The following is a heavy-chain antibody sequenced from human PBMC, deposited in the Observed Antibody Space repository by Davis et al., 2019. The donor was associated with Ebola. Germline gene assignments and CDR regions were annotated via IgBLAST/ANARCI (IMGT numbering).Heavy chain of an antibody. CDR3: ARDLPRSRSSGGWYYGMDV. Sequence: SETLSLTCTVSGASISSGAYYWSWTRQHPGKGLEWIGYIYYSGTTFYNSSLKSRVIISIDTSKNQFSLQLSSVTAADTAVYYCARDLPRSRSSGGWYYGMDVWGKGTTVTVSS. V-gene: IGHV4-31*03. J-gene: IGHJ6*04. D-gene: IGHD2-15*01. CDR1: GASISSGAYY. CDR2: IYYSGTT.